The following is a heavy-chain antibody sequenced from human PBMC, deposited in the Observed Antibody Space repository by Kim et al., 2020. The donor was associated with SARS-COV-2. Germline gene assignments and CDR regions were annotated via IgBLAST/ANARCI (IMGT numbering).Heavy chain of an antibody. D-gene: IGHD2-2*01. V-gene: IGHV3-7*03. CDR2: IKQDGSEK. CDR3: ARLYCSSSSCYFSSGMDV. CDR1: GFTFSRNW. J-gene: IGHJ6*02. Sequence: GGSLRLSCAASGFTFSRNWMSWVRQAPGKGLEWVANIKQDGSEKYYVDSVKGRFTIYRDNAKNSLYLQMNSLRAEDTAVYYCARLYCSSSSCYFSSGMDVCGQGTTVTVSS.